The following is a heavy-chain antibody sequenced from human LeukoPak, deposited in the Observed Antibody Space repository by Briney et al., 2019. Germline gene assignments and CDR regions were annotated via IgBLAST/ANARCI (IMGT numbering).Heavy chain of an antibody. Sequence: GGSLRLSCAASGFTFSSYAMSWVRQAPGKGLEWVSAISGSGGSTYYADSVKGRFTISRDNSKNTLYLQMNSLRAEDTAVYYCAKDLTSGSTVTTDYYYYGMDVWGQGTTVTASS. J-gene: IGHJ6*02. CDR3: AKDLTSGSTVTTDYYYYGMDV. CDR2: ISGSGGST. D-gene: IGHD4-17*01. V-gene: IGHV3-23*01. CDR1: GFTFSSYA.